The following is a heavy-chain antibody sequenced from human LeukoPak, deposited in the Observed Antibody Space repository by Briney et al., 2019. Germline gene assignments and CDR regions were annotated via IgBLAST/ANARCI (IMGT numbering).Heavy chain of an antibody. V-gene: IGHV3-53*01. CDR3: ARGGVNYWNPRY. CDR2: LYTGGTT. CDR1: GFTVSSNY. Sequence: KPGRSLRLSCAASGFTVSSNYMSWVRQAPGKGLEWVSLLYTGGTTYYADSVKGRFTISRDDSKNTLYLQMNSLRAEDTAVYYCARGGVNYWNPRYWGQGTLVTVSS. J-gene: IGHJ4*02. D-gene: IGHD1-1*01.